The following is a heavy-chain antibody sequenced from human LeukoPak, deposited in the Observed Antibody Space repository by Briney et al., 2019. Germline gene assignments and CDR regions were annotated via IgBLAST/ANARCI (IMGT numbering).Heavy chain of an antibody. CDR2: INTDGSST. D-gene: IGHD3-3*01. CDR1: GFTFSSYW. Sequence: GGSLRLSCAASGFTFSSYWTHWVRQAPGKGLVWVSRINTDGSSTSYADSVKGRFTISRDNAKNTLYLQMNSLRAEDTAVYYCARGSPTRVTIFGVVIDYAFDIWGQGTMVTVSS. V-gene: IGHV3-74*01. J-gene: IGHJ3*02. CDR3: ARGSPTRVTIFGVVIDYAFDI.